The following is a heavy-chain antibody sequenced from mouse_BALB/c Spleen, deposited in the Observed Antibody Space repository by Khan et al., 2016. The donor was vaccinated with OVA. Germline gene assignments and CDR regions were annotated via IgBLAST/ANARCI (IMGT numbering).Heavy chain of an antibody. V-gene: IGHV1-18*01. CDR1: GYTFTDYN. Sequence: VRLQQSGPEVVKPGTSVKIPCKASGYTFTDYNVDWVKQSHGKSLEWIGDITPNNGGTIYNQKFKGKATLTVDKSSSTAFMELRSLTSEGTAVYYCTRGGFGRFAYWGQGTLVTVSA. CDR3: TRGGFGRFAY. J-gene: IGHJ3*01. CDR2: ITPNNGGT.